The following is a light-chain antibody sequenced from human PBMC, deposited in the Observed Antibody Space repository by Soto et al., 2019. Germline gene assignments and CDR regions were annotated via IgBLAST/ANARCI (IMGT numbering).Light chain of an antibody. CDR2: GAF. V-gene: IGKV3-15*01. CDR3: QQFDDWPPT. Sequence: EIVMTQSPPTLSVSPGERATLSCRASQSVSSNLAWYQQKPGQAPRLLIYGAFTGATGIPDRFSGSGSGTEFTLTISSLQSEDFAIYYCQQFDDWPPTFGGGTKVEIK. J-gene: IGKJ4*01. CDR1: QSVSSN.